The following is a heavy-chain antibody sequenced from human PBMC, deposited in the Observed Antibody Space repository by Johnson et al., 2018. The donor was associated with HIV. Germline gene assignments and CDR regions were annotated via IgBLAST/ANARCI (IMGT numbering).Heavy chain of an antibody. Sequence: LVESGGGLIQPGGSLRLSCVASGFTVSYNYMNWVRQAPGKGLEWVSAISGSGGSTYYADSVKGRFTISRDNSKNTLYLQMNSLRAEDTAVYYCARDYREANAFDIWGQGTMVTVSS. D-gene: IGHD1-26*01. CDR2: SGSGGST. V-gene: IGHV3-66*03. J-gene: IGHJ3*02. CDR3: ARDYREANAFDI. CDR1: GFTVSYNY.